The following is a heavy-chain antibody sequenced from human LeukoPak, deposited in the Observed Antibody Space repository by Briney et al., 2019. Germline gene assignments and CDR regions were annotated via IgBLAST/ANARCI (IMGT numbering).Heavy chain of an antibody. CDR1: GFTFSSYG. D-gene: IGHD6-13*01. V-gene: IGHV3-33*06. CDR3: AKDILAAAGEGGFDY. CDR2: IWYDGSNQ. Sequence: GGSLRLSCAASGFTFSSYGMHWGRQAPGKGLAELAGIWYDGSNQYYAVTVKGRFTISRDNSQNTLYLQMNSLRDEDTAVYYCAKDILAAAGEGGFDYWGQGTLVTVSS. J-gene: IGHJ4*02.